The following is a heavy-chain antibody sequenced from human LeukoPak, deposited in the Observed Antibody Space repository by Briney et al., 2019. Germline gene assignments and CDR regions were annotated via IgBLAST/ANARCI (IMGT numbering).Heavy chain of an antibody. CDR3: ARGLVRSSWLPGEAYFDY. J-gene: IGHJ4*02. CDR2: INHSGST. V-gene: IGHV4-34*01. Sequence: SETLSLTCAVYGGSFSGYYWSWIRQPPGKGLEWIGEINHSGSTNYNPSLKRRVTISADTSDNQFSLKLSSVTDADTAVYYCARGLVRSSWLPGEAYFDYWGQGTLVIVSS. D-gene: IGHD6-13*01. CDR1: GGSFSGYY.